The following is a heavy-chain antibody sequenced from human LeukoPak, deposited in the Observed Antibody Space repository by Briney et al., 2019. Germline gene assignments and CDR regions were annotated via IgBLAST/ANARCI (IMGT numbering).Heavy chain of an antibody. CDR1: GFTFSSYG. J-gene: IGHJ5*02. CDR2: ISYDGSNK. CDR3: AKDQYVWFDP. D-gene: IGHD2-2*01. V-gene: IGHV3-30*18. Sequence: PGGSLRLSCAASGFTFSSYGMHWVRQAPGKGLEGVAVISYDGSNKYYADSVKGRFTISRDNSKNTLYLQMNSLRAEDTAVYYCAKDQYVWFDPSGQGTLVTVSS.